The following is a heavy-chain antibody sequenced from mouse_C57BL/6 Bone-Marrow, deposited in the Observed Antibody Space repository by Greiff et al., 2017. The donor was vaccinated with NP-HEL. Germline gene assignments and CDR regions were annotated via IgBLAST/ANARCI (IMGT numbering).Heavy chain of an antibody. V-gene: IGHV14-2*01. D-gene: IGHD1-1*01. CDR2: IDPEDGET. Sequence: VQLKESGAELVKPGASVKLSCTASGFNIKDYYMHWVKQRTEQGLEWIGRIDPEDGETKYAPKFQGKATIPADTSSNTPYLQLSSLTSEDTAVYYCVYITTVVAYWYFDVWGKGTSVTVAS. CDR3: VYITTVVAYWYFDV. CDR1: GFNIKDYY. J-gene: IGHJ1*03.